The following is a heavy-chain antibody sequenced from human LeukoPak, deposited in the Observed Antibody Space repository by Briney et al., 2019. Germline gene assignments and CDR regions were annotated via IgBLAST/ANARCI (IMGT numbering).Heavy chain of an antibody. V-gene: IGHV3-48*04. D-gene: IGHD6-25*01. J-gene: IGHJ3*02. Sequence: PGGSLRLSCAASGFTFSSYAMSWVRQAPGKGLEWVSYISSSGSTIYYADSVKGRFTISRDNAKNSLYLQMNSLRAEDTAVYYCAGGEPYDAFDIWGQGTMVTVSS. CDR3: AGGEPYDAFDI. CDR2: ISSSGSTI. CDR1: GFTFSSYA.